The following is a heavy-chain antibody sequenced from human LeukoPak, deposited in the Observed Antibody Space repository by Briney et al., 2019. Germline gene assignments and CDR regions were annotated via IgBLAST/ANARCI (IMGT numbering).Heavy chain of an antibody. V-gene: IGHV3-21*01. D-gene: IGHD6-13*01. CDR2: ISSSSSYI. CDR3: ARDELGSSCHDY. Sequence: GGPLGLSCAASGFTFSSYSMNWVRQAPGKGLGWVSSISSSSSYIYYADSVKGRFTISRDNAKNSLYLQMNSLRAEDTAVYYCARDELGSSCHDYWGQGTLVTVSS. CDR1: GFTFSSYS. J-gene: IGHJ4*02.